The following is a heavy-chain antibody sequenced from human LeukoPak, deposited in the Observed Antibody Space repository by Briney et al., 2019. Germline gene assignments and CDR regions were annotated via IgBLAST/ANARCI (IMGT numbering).Heavy chain of an antibody. D-gene: IGHD6-19*01. Sequence: SETLSLTCTVSGGSISNYYWSWIRQPPGKGLEWIGYITYSGSTDHNPSLKSRVTISVDASKNQFSLKLTSVTTADTAVYYCVRHTTSGWYQVVYWGQGTLVTVSS. J-gene: IGHJ4*02. V-gene: IGHV4-59*01. CDR1: GGSISNYY. CDR3: VRHTTSGWYQVVY. CDR2: ITYSGST.